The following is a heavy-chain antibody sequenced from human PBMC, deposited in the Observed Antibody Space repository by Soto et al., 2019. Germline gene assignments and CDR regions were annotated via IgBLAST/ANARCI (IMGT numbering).Heavy chain of an antibody. CDR3: AKRPRALLTFDY. CDR2: ISDSGGTS. V-gene: IGHV3-23*04. D-gene: IGHD1-26*01. J-gene: IGHJ4*02. Sequence: EVQLVDSGGCLVQPGWSLRLSCAASGFIFSNYAMSAVRQAPGKGREWVSSISDSGGTSYYADSVKGRFPISRDNSKNSLYLQMNSLRAEETAIYYCAKRPRALLTFDYWGQGTLVTVSS. CDR1: GFIFSNYA.